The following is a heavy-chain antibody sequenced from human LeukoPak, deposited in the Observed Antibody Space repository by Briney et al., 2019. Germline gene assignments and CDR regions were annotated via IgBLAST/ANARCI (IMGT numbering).Heavy chain of an antibody. CDR1: GGSISTYY. CDR3: ARDSIYCSSTSCYAFGDAFDI. V-gene: IGHV4-59*01. J-gene: IGHJ3*02. D-gene: IGHD2-2*01. Sequence: SETLSLTCTVSGGSISTYYWSWIRQPPGKGLEWIGHIYYSGSTNYNPSLKSRVTISVDTSKNQFSLKLSSVTAADTAVYYCARDSIYCSSTSCYAFGDAFDIWGQGTMVTVSS. CDR2: IYYSGST.